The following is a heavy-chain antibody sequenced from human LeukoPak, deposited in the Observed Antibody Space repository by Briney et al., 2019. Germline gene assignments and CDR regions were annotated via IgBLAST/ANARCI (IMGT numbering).Heavy chain of an antibody. J-gene: IGHJ6*03. CDR2: ISAYNGNT. V-gene: IGHV1-18*01. CDR3: ARGTNSGYDFGDLEDLYYYYMDV. CDR1: GYTFTSYG. D-gene: IGHD5-12*01. Sequence: ASVKVSCKASGYTFTSYGISWVRQAPGQGLEWMGWISAYNGNTNYAQKLQGRVTMTTDTSTSTAYMELRSLRSDDTAVYYCARGTNSGYDFGDLEDLYYYYMDVWGKGTPVTVSS.